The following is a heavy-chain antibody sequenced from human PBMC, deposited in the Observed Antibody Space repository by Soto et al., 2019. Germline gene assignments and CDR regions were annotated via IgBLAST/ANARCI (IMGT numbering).Heavy chain of an antibody. D-gene: IGHD2-15*01. V-gene: IGHV1-69*13. J-gene: IGHJ3*02. Sequence: SVKVSFKASGGTFSSYAISWVRQAPGQGLEWMGGIIPIFGTANYAQKFQGRVTITADESTSTAYMELSSLRSEDTAVYYCARAMPRYCSGGSCYVRSPLDAFDIWGQGTMVTVSS. CDR2: IIPIFGTA. CDR3: ARAMPRYCSGGSCYVRSPLDAFDI. CDR1: GGTFSSYA.